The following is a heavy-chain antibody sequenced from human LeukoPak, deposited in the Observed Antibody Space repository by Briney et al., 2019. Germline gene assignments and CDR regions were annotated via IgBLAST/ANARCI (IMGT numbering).Heavy chain of an antibody. V-gene: IGHV3-11*04. CDR2: ISSSGSTI. CDR3: ARSQSYYYDSSGYNRY. Sequence: PGGSLRLSCAASGFTFSDYYMSWIRQAPGKGLEWVSYISSSGSTIYYADSVKGRFTISRDNAKNSLYLQMNSLRAEDTAVYYCARSQSYYYDSSGYNRYWGQGTLVTVSS. D-gene: IGHD3-22*01. J-gene: IGHJ4*02. CDR1: GFTFSDYY.